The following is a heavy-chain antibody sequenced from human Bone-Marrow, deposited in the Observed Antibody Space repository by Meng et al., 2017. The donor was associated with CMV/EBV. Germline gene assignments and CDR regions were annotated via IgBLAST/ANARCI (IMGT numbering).Heavy chain of an antibody. CDR1: GGTFSSYA. Sequence: SVKVSCKASGGTFSSYAISWVRQAPGQGLEWMGGIIPIFGTANYAQKFQGRVTITTDESTSTAYMELSSMRSEDTAVYYCARRSSSLERRQHSYYYYGMDVWGQGTTVTVSS. CDR2: IIPIFGTA. CDR3: ARRSSSLERRQHSYYYYGMDV. D-gene: IGHD6-6*01. V-gene: IGHV1-69*05. J-gene: IGHJ6*02.